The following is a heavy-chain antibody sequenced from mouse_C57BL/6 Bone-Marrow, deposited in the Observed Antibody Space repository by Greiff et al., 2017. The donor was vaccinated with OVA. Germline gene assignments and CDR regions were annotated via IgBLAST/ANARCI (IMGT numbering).Heavy chain of an antibody. Sequence: VQLQQSGPELVKPGDSVKISCKASGYSFTGYFMNWVMQSHGKSLEWIGRINPYNGDTFYNQKFKGKATLTVDKSSSTAHMELRSLTSEDSAVYYCARSRYEDAMDYWGQGTSVTVSS. CDR1: GYSFTGYF. D-gene: IGHD2-3*01. CDR3: ARSRYEDAMDY. V-gene: IGHV1-20*01. J-gene: IGHJ4*01. CDR2: INPYNGDT.